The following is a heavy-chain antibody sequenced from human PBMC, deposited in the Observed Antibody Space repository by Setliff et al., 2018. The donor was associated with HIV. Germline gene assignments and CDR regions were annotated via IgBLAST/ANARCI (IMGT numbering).Heavy chain of an antibody. J-gene: IGHJ5*02. CDR3: ARGFEVESSGWFDP. CDR1: VGTVSSYA. CDR2: IIPIFGPA. D-gene: IGHD3-9*01. V-gene: IGHV1-69*05. Sequence: SVKVSSKAPVGTVSSYAINWVRQAPGQGLEWMGGIIPIFGPANYAQKFQDRVTITTDESTSTAYMELSSLKSEDTAVYYCARGFEVESSGWFDPWGQGTLVTVSS.